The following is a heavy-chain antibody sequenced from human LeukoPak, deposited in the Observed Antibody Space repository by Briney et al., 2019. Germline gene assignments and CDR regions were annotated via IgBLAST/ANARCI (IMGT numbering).Heavy chain of an antibody. CDR1: GGTFSSYA. V-gene: IGHV1-69*04. Sequence: ASVKVSCKASGGTFSSYAISWVRQAPGQGLEWMGRIIPILGIANYAQKFQGRVTITADKSTSTAYMELSSLRSEDTAVYYCAREDHIVVVPAAKEVWFDPWGQGTLVTVSS. CDR2: IIPILGIA. J-gene: IGHJ5*02. CDR3: AREDHIVVVPAAKEVWFDP. D-gene: IGHD2-2*01.